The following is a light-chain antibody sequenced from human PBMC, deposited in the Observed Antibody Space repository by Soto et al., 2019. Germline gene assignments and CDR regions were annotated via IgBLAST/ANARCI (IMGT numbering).Light chain of an antibody. CDR1: QSISTW. CDR2: DAS. CDR3: QQYNSYPFT. J-gene: IGKJ4*01. V-gene: IGKV1-5*01. Sequence: DIQMTQSPSTLSASVGDRVTITCRASQSISTWLAWYQQKPGKAPKLLIYDASSLESGVPSRFSGSGSGTEFTLTISSLQPDGFATYYCQQYNSYPFTFGGGTKVDIK.